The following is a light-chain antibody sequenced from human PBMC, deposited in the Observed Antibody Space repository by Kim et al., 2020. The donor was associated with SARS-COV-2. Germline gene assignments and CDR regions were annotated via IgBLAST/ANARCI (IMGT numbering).Light chain of an antibody. Sequence: ASVGDRVTIPCRAGQDISGWVDVYQQTPGKAPKLLIYAASTLQTGGPSRFSGSGSGTEFTLTISNLQPEDFATYYCQEANNFPISFGQGTRLEIK. CDR3: QEANNFPIS. CDR2: AAS. J-gene: IGKJ5*01. V-gene: IGKV1D-12*01. CDR1: QDISGW.